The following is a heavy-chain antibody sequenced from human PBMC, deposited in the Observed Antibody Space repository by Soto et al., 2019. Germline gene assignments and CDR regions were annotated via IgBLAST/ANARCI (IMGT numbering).Heavy chain of an antibody. CDR1: GYTFTGYY. J-gene: IGHJ6*02. Sequence: ASVKVSCKASGYTFTGYYMHWLRQSAGQGLEWMGWINPNSGGTNYAQKFQGRVTMTRDTSISTAYVELSRLRSEDTAVYYCARDGAVDTAMVNQDYYYYYGMDVWGQGTTVTVSS. CDR3: ARDGAVDTAMVNQDYYYYYGMDV. CDR2: INPNSGGT. D-gene: IGHD5-18*01. V-gene: IGHV1-2*02.